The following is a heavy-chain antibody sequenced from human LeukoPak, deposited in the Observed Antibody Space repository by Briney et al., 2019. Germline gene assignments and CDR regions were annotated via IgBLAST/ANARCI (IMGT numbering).Heavy chain of an antibody. D-gene: IGHD1-1*01. CDR3: ARVAKERAGGVYYFDY. Sequence: PGGSLRLSCAASGVTFSDYDMHWVRQATGKGLEWVSAIGTAGDTYYTGSVKGRFTISRENAKNSLYLQMNSLRAGDTAVYYCARVAKERAGGVYYFDYWGQGTLVTVSS. V-gene: IGHV3-13*01. CDR2: IGTAGDT. J-gene: IGHJ4*02. CDR1: GVTFSDYD.